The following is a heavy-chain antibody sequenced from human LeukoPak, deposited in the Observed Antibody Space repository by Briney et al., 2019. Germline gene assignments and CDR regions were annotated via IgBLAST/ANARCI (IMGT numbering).Heavy chain of an antibody. J-gene: IGHJ4*02. V-gene: IGHV1-18*01. CDR2: ISAYNGNT. D-gene: IGHD3-16*02. CDR3: ARENVITFGGVIVIPAVDY. Sequence: GASVKVSCKASGYTFTSYGISWVRQAPGQGLEWMGWISAYNGNTNYAQKLQGRVTMTTDTSTRTGYMELRSLRSDDTAIYYCARENVITFGGVIVIPAVDYWGQGSLVTVSS. CDR1: GYTFTSYG.